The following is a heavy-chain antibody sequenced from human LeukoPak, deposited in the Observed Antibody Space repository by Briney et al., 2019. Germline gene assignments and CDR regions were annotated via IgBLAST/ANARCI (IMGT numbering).Heavy chain of an antibody. CDR3: ATPLDYYDSSGYHQGGD. CDR1: GFTFSSHW. CDR2: IKQDGSKK. V-gene: IGHV3-7*03. D-gene: IGHD3-22*01. J-gene: IGHJ4*02. Sequence: GGSLRLSCAASGFTFSSHWMTWVRQAPGKGLEWVANIKQDGSKKNYVESVKGRFTISRDNAKNSLYLQMNSLRAEDTAVYYCATPLDYYDSSGYHQGGDWGQGTPVTVSS.